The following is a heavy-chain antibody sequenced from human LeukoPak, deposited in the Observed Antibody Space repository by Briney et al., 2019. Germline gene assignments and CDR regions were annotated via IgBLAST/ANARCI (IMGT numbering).Heavy chain of an antibody. J-gene: IGHJ5*02. V-gene: IGHV1-3*01. D-gene: IGHD2-15*01. Sequence: GASVKVSCKASGYTFTSYAVHWVRQAPGQRLEWMGWINAGNGNTKYSQKFQGRVTITRDTSASTAYMELSSLRSEDTAVYYCARGDCSGGSCYHGHWFDPWGQGTLVTVSS. CDR2: INAGNGNT. CDR1: GYTFTSYA. CDR3: ARGDCSGGSCYHGHWFDP.